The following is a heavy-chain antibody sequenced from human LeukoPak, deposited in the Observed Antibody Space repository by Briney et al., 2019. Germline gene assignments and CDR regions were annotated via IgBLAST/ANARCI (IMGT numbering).Heavy chain of an antibody. Sequence: PGGSLRLSCAASGFTVSSNYMSWVRQAPGKGLEWVSVIYSGGSTYYADPVKGRFTISRDNSKNTLYLQMNSLRAEDTAVYYCARVGRSDQRTVWGQGTMVTVSS. D-gene: IGHD3-3*01. V-gene: IGHV3-66*01. CDR1: GFTVSSNY. CDR3: ARVGRSDQRTV. CDR2: IYSGGST. J-gene: IGHJ3*01.